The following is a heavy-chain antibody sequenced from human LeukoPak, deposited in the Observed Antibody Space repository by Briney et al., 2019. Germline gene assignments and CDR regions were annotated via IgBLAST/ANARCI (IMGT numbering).Heavy chain of an antibody. CDR1: GFTVSNNY. CDR3: ARGLTVGATGVWAFDI. D-gene: IGHD1-26*01. J-gene: IGHJ3*02. CDR2: MYRVGNT. V-gene: IGHV3-66*01. Sequence: WGSLTLSCAASGFTVSNNYMTWVRQAPGKGLEWVSVMYRVGNTYYADFVKGRFTISRDNFKNTLHLQMNSLRVEDTALYYCARGLTVGATGVWAFDIWGQGTIVTDPS.